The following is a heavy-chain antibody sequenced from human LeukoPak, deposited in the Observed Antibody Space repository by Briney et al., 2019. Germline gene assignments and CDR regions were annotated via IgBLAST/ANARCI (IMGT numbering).Heavy chain of an antibody. D-gene: IGHD4-17*01. CDR2: ISGRGGST. J-gene: IGHJ4*02. CDR3: AKGRKRTTVTTFDY. Sequence: GGSLRLSCAASGFTFSSYAMSWVRQAPGKGLEWVSAISGRGGSTYYADSVKGRFTISRDNSKNTLYLQMNSLRAEDTAVYYCAKGRKRTTVTTFDYWGQGTLVTVSS. CDR1: GFTFSSYA. V-gene: IGHV3-23*01.